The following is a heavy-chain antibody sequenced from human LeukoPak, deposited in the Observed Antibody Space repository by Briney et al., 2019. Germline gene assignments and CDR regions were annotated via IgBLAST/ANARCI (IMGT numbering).Heavy chain of an antibody. CDR1: GYTFTGYY. CDR3: ARGRPLAHSYGPLYLPFDP. D-gene: IGHD5-18*01. V-gene: IGHV1-2*04. CDR2: INPNSGGT. Sequence: GASVKVSCKASGYTFTGYYMHWVRQAPGQGLEWMGWINPNSGGTNYAQKFQGWVTMTRDTSISTAYMELSRLRSDDTAVYYCARGRPLAHSYGPLYLPFDPWGQGTLVTVSS. J-gene: IGHJ5*02.